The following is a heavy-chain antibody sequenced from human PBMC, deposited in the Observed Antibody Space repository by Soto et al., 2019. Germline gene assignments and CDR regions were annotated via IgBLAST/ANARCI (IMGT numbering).Heavy chain of an antibody. CDR2: IWYDGSNK. D-gene: IGHD3-22*01. CDR3: ARSPDTTGYHYGMDV. V-gene: IGHV3-33*01. CDR1: GFSFSLYG. Sequence: PGGSLRLSCAASGFSFSLYGMQWVRQAPGKGLEWVAVIWYDGSNKYYADSVKGRFTISRDNSKNTLYLQMNSLRAEDTAVYYCARSPDTTGYHYGMDVWGQGTTVTVSS. J-gene: IGHJ6*02.